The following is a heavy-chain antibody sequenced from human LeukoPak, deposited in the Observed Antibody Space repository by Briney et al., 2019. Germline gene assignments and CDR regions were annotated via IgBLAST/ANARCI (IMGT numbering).Heavy chain of an antibody. CDR2: IGGTGQPT. J-gene: IGHJ4*02. CDR1: GFDFKSYA. V-gene: IGHV3-20*04. D-gene: IGHD1-26*01. CDR3: ARGEWDLRD. Sequence: GGSLRLSCAASGFDFKSYAMAWVSQAPGKGLEWVSSIGGTGQPTAHADSVKGRFTISRDNAKNALFLQMNNLRAEDTAFYYCARGEWDLRDWGQGTPVIVSS.